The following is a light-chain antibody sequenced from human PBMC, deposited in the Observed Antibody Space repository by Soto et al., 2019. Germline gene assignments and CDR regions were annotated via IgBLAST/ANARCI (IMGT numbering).Light chain of an antibody. V-gene: IGLV2-14*01. CDR3: SSYTSSSTLFV. J-gene: IGLJ1*01. CDR2: EVS. CDR1: SSDGGGYNY. Sequence: QSVLTQPASVSGSAGQAITISCTGTSSDGGGYNYVSWYQQHPGKAPKLMIYEVSNRPSGVSNRFSGSKSGNTASLTISGLQAEDEADYYCSSYTSSSTLFVFGTGTKVTVL.